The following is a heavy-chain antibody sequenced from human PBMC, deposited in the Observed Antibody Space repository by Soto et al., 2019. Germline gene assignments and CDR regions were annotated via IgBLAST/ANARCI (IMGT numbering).Heavy chain of an antibody. Sequence: SETLSLTCAVPGGSISSSNWWSWVRQPPGKGLEWIGEIYHSGSTNYNPSLKSRVTISVDTSKNQFSLKLSSVTAADTAVYYCARQGGNYDILTGYRAWGQGTLVTVS. CDR2: IYHSGST. D-gene: IGHD3-9*01. V-gene: IGHV4-4*02. J-gene: IGHJ4*02. CDR1: GGSISSSNW. CDR3: ARQGGNYDILTGYRA.